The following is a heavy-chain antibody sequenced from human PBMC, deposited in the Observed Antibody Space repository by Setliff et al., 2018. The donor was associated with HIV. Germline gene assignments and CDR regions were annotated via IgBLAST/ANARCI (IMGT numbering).Heavy chain of an antibody. CDR1: AFNVSHNH. Sequence: GSLRLSCAASAFNVSHNHMTWVRQAPGKGLEWVYIIYSDGRTYYADSVKGRFTISRDDSKNTVYLQMHSLRVEDTAVYYCARGVKWLDPWGQGTLVTVSS. J-gene: IGHJ5*02. V-gene: IGHV3-53*01. D-gene: IGHD3-10*01. CDR2: IYSDGRT. CDR3: ARGVKWLDP.